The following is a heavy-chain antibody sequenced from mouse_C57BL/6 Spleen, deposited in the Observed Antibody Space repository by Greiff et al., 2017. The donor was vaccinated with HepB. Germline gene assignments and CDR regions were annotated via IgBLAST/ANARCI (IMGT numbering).Heavy chain of an antibody. CDR1: GFTFTDYY. D-gene: IGHD2-4*01. CDR3: ARFRYDYDFFAY. J-gene: IGHJ3*01. CDR2: IRNKAMGYTT. V-gene: IGHV7-3*01. Sequence: EVKLVESGGGLVQPGGSLSLSCAASGFTFTDYYMSWAGQPPGKDLGGWGFIRNKAMGYTTEYSASVKGGFTISRDNSQSILYLQMNALRAEDIATYYCARFRYDYDFFAYWGQGTLVTVSA.